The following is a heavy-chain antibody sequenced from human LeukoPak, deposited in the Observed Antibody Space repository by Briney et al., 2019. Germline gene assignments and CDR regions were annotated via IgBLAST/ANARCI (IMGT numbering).Heavy chain of an antibody. CDR3: ARDSTPRGYSGYDSLD. Sequence: SVKVSCKASGGTFSSYAISWVRQAPGQGLEWMGRIIPIFGTANYAQKFQGRVTTTADESTSTAYMELSSLRSEDTAVCYCARDSTPRGYSGYDSLDWGQGTLVTVSS. D-gene: IGHD5-12*01. CDR1: GGTFSSYA. J-gene: IGHJ4*02. V-gene: IGHV1-69*15. CDR2: IIPIFGTA.